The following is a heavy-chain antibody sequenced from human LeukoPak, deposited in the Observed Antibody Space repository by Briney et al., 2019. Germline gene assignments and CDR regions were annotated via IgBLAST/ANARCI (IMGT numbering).Heavy chain of an antibody. CDR3: ARGPYDSSGYNDY. J-gene: IGHJ4*02. Sequence: PSETLSLTCAVYGGSFSGYYWSWIRQPPGKGLEWIGEINHSGSTNYNPSLKSRVTISVDTSENQFSLKLSSVTAADTAVYYCARGPYDSSGYNDYWGQGTLVTVSS. CDR2: INHSGST. V-gene: IGHV4-34*01. D-gene: IGHD3-22*01. CDR1: GGSFSGYY.